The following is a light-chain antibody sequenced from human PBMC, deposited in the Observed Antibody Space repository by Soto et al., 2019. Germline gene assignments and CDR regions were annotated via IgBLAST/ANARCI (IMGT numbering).Light chain of an antibody. CDR1: QDMNTY. V-gene: IGKV1-9*01. CDR3: QKLNSYPLN. CDR2: GAS. Sequence: DIQLTQSPSFFSEPLGDRVTVTCRASQDMNTYIAWYQHTPGKAPKLLIYGASTLQSGVPARFSGSESGAVFTLRISSLQPEDFATYYCQKLNSYPLNCGGGTKVDNK. J-gene: IGKJ4*01.